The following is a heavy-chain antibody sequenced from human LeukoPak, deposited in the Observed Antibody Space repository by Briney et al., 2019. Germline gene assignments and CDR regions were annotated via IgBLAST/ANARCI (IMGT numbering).Heavy chain of an antibody. CDR1: GFTFSSYA. Sequence: GGSLRLSCAASGFTFSSYAISWVRQAPGKGLEWVSAISGSGGSTYYADSVKGRFTISRDNSKNTLYLQMNSLGAEDTAVYYCAKVVDFWSGYPSSDPWGQGTLVTVSS. CDR2: ISGSGGST. CDR3: AKVVDFWSGYPSSDP. D-gene: IGHD3-3*01. V-gene: IGHV3-23*01. J-gene: IGHJ5*02.